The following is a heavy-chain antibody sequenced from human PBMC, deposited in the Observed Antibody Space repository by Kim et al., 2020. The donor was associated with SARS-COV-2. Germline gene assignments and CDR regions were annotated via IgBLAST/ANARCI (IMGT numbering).Heavy chain of an antibody. Sequence: ASVKVSCRASGFPLSGFYIHWLRQVPGQGLEWMGFLHVKSGDTEYAQEFEGWVTMTADTSISTAYMELTRLRIDDTAIYFCARVSPDSRAWHMDVWGQGTMVTVSS. CDR2: LHVKSGDT. CDR3: ARVSPDSRAWHMDV. V-gene: IGHV1-2*04. D-gene: IGHD6-19*01. J-gene: IGHJ6*02. CDR1: GFPLSGFY.